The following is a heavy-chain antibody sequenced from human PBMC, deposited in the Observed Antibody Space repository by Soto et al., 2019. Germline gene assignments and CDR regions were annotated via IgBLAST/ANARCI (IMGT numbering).Heavy chain of an antibody. CDR1: GGSISSYY. D-gene: IGHD3-10*01. J-gene: IGHJ4*02. CDR3: ARHWNGWFGELQPTLFDY. CDR2: INYSGST. Sequence: QVQLQESGPGLVKPSETLSLTCTVSGGSISSYYWSWIRQPPGKGLEWIGYINYSGSTNYNPSLKSRVTISVDTSKNQFSLKLSSVTAADTAVYYCARHWNGWFGELQPTLFDYWGQGTLVTVSS. V-gene: IGHV4-59*08.